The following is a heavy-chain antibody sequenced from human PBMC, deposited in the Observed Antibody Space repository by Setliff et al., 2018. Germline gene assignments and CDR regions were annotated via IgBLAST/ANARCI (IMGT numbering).Heavy chain of an antibody. J-gene: IGHJ5*02. CDR3: ARRRGYCSGGSGSDGWVNWFDP. Sequence: ASVKVSCKASGYTFTDYYIHWVRQAPGKGLEWMGGFDPEDGETIYAQKFQGRVTITADQSTRTAYMELSSLRSEDTAVYYWARRRGYCSGGSGSDGWVNWFDPWGQGTLVTVSS. CDR1: GYTFTDYY. CDR2: FDPEDGET. D-gene: IGHD2-15*01. V-gene: IGHV1-24*01.